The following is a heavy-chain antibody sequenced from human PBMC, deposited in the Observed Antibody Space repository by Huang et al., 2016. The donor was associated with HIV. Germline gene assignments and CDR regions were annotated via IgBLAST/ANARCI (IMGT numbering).Heavy chain of an antibody. J-gene: IGHJ4*02. Sequence: EVQLVQSGAEVKQPGESLQISCKASGYRFTSYWIGWVRQTPGKGLEPVVIILPGDSYVRYSPSFHGHITISADESLTTTYLQWNSLKTSDTAMYFCTSSVTTLGLDYWGQGTLVAVSS. CDR1: GYRFTSYW. V-gene: IGHV5-51*01. D-gene: IGHD4-17*01. CDR2: ILPGDSYV. CDR3: TSSVTTLGLDY.